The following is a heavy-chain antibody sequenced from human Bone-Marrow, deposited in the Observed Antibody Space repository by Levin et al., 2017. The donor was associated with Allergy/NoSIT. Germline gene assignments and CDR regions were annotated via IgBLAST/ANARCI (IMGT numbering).Heavy chain of an antibody. CDR3: ARRGFISGLGPVFDY. CDR1: GYTFTRYH. V-gene: IGHV1-46*01. J-gene: IGHJ4*02. D-gene: IGHD3-16*01. Sequence: EASVKVSCKASGYTFTRYHIYWVRQAPGQGLESTGTINPSDGSTNYAQRFQGRVTMTSDTSTSTIYMELKRLRSDDTAVFYCARRGFISGLGPVFDYWGQGTLVTVSS. CDR2: INPSDGST.